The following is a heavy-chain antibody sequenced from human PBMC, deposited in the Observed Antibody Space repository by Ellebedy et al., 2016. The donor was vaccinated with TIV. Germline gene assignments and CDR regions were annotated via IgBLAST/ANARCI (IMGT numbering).Heavy chain of an antibody. Sequence: AASVKVSCKVSGYSVTELSIHWVRQAPGKELEWMGGFDPEDDETVFAQNFQGRVTMTEDTFTDTAYMELSSLRSEDTAVYYCATDGPGDPHAKPYYHYYGMDVWGQGTTVTVSS. CDR1: GYSVTELS. V-gene: IGHV1-24*01. J-gene: IGHJ6*02. CDR3: ATDGPGDPHAKPYYHYYGMDV. D-gene: IGHD2-2*01. CDR2: FDPEDDET.